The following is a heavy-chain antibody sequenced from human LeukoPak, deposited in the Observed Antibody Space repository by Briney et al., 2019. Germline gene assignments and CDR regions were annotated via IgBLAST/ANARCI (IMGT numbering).Heavy chain of an antibody. CDR2: IYPGDSDA. Sequence: GQSLKISCKVSGYSFPTYWIGWVRQMPGKGLKWMGIIYPGDSDARYSPSFQGQVTISADKSISTAYLQWSSLKASDTAMYYCARRRDLYSGSYYPFDYWGQGTLVTVSS. CDR1: GYSFPTYW. J-gene: IGHJ4*02. V-gene: IGHV5-51*01. CDR3: ARRRDLYSGSYYPFDY. D-gene: IGHD1-26*01.